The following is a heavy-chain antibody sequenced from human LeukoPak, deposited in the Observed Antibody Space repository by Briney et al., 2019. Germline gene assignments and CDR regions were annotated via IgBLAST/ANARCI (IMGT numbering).Heavy chain of an antibody. CDR3: ARKGAYYYGMDV. CDR2: ISSSGSTI. Sequence: GGSLRLSCTASGFTFGDYAMNWVRQAPGKGLEWVSYISSSGSTIYYADSVKGRFTISRDNAKNSLYLQMNSLRAEDTAVYYCARKGAYYYGMDVWGQGTTVTVSS. D-gene: IGHD1-26*01. CDR1: GFTFGDYA. V-gene: IGHV3-48*03. J-gene: IGHJ6*02.